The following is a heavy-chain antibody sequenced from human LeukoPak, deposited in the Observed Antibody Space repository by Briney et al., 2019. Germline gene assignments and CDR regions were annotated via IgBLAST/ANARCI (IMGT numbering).Heavy chain of an antibody. CDR1: GGFISSYY. D-gene: IGHD3-10*01. CDR2: IYYSGST. Sequence: SETLSLTCTVSGGFISSYYWSWIRQPPGKGLEWIGYIYYSGSTNYNPSLKSRVTISVDTSKNQFSLKLSSVTAADTAVYYCARDRDYFDYWGQGTLVTVSS. CDR3: ARDRDYFDY. J-gene: IGHJ4*02. V-gene: IGHV4-59*01.